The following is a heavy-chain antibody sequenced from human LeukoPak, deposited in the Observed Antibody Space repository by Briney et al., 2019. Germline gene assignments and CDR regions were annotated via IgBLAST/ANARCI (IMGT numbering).Heavy chain of an antibody. D-gene: IGHD2-15*01. CDR1: GYSFTSYW. V-gene: IGHV5-10-1*01. Sequence: GESLKISCKGSGYSFTSYWISWVRQMPGKGLEWMGRIDPSDSYTNYSPSFQGHVTISADKSISTAYLQWSSLKASDTAMYYCARLGEVVVAATVYYYYGMDVWGQGTTVTVSS. J-gene: IGHJ6*02. CDR3: ARLGEVVVAATVYYYYGMDV. CDR2: IDPSDSYT.